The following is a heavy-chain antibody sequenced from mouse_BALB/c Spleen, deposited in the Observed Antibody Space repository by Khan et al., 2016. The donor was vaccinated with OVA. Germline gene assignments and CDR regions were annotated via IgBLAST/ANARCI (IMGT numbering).Heavy chain of an antibody. CDR3: ARGDYSAFAY. CDR1: GYTFTDYI. CDR2: IFPGSGSP. D-gene: IGHD2-13*01. J-gene: IGHJ3*01. Sequence: QVRLQQSGPELVKPGASLKVSCKASGYTFTDYIIGWVKQSTRQGLEWIGDIFPGSGSPNYNEKFKDKATLTVDKSANTAYMQLSSLTSEDSAVYFCARGDYSAFAYWGLGTPVTVSA. V-gene: IGHV1-77*01.